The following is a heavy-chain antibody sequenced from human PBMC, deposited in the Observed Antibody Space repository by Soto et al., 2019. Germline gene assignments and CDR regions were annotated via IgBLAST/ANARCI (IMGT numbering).Heavy chain of an antibody. Sequence: GGSLRLSCAASGFTFSSYAMSWVRQAPGKGLEWVSAISGSGGSTYYADSVKGRFTISRDSSKNTLYLQMNSLRAEDTAVYYCAKVPLGRDGYNFVVSYFDYWGQGTLVTVSS. CDR3: AKVPLGRDGYNFVVSYFDY. J-gene: IGHJ4*02. CDR1: GFTFSSYA. V-gene: IGHV3-23*01. CDR2: ISGSGGST. D-gene: IGHD5-12*01.